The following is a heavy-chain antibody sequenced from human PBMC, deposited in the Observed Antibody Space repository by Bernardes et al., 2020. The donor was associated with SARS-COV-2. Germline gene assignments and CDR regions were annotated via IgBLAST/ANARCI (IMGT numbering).Heavy chain of an antibody. CDR3: ARDWDYGESGYYYGVDV. Sequence: GGSLRLSRAASGFTFSNYGMYWVRQAPGKGLEWVAVIWHDGSNKYYAESVKGRFTISRDNSKNTLYLLMNSLRPEDTAVYYCARDWDYGESGYYYGVDVWGQGTTVTVSS. CDR2: IWHDGSNK. J-gene: IGHJ6*02. D-gene: IGHD4-17*01. V-gene: IGHV3-33*01. CDR1: GFTFSNYG.